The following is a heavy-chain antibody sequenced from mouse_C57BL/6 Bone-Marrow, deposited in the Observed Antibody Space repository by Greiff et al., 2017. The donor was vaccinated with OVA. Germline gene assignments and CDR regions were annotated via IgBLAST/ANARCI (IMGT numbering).Heavy chain of an antibody. CDR1: GYTFTDYY. CDR2: INPYNGGT. D-gene: IGHD2-5*01. Sequence: EVQLQQSGPVLVKPGASVKMSCKASGYTFTDYYMNWVKQSHGKSLEWIGVINPYNGGTSYNQKFKGKATLTVDKSSSTAYMELNSLTSEDSAVYYCAIYYSNFPPSYWGQGTTLTVSS. V-gene: IGHV1-19*01. CDR3: AIYYSNFPPSY. J-gene: IGHJ2*01.